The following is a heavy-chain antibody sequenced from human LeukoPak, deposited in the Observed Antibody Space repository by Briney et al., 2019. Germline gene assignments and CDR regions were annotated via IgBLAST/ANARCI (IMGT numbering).Heavy chain of an antibody. V-gene: IGHV4-4*07. Sequence: SESLSLTRTVPGDSITSSYWSWIWQRAGEGLEWIVRLYPSGSINYNSSLKSRVTMSVDTSKNQFSLNLKSVTAADTAMYYCARDSNDFWTAYSDNWGPGSLVTVSS. J-gene: IGHJ4*02. CDR1: GDSITSSY. D-gene: IGHD3/OR15-3a*01. CDR2: LYPSGSI. CDR3: ARDSNDFWTAYSDN.